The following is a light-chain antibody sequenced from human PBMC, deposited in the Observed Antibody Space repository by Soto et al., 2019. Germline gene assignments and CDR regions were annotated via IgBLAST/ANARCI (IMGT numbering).Light chain of an antibody. CDR3: SSYAGSNNLYV. Sequence: QSGLTERPSASGSPGQSVTISYKGTSIDVGFYNYVSWYQQHPGKAPKLMIYEVSKRPSGVPDRFSGSKSGNTASLTVSGLQAEDEADYYCSSYAGSNNLYVFGTGTKVTVL. CDR1: SIDVGFYNY. CDR2: EVS. V-gene: IGLV2-8*01. J-gene: IGLJ1*01.